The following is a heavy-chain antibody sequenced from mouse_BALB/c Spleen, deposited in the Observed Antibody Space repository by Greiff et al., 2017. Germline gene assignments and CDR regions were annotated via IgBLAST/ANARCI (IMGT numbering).Heavy chain of an antibody. Sequence: EVQLQQSGPGLVKPSQSLSLTCTVTGYSITSDYAWNWIRQFPGNKLEWMGYISYSGSTSYNPSLKSRISITRDTSKNQFFLQLNSVTTEDTATYYCARKGASWDVWFAYWGQGTLVTVSA. V-gene: IGHV3-2*02. J-gene: IGHJ3*01. D-gene: IGHD4-1*01. CDR1: GYSITSDYA. CDR2: ISYSGST. CDR3: ARKGASWDVWFAY.